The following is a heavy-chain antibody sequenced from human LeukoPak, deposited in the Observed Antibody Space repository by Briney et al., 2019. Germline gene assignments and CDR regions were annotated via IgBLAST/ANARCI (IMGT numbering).Heavy chain of an antibody. D-gene: IGHD6-13*01. CDR1: GFTFSSYG. Sequence: GGSLRLSCVASGFTFSSYGMSWVRQAPGKGLEWVSAITSGGGSTYFADSVKGRFTISRDNAKKSLYLQMNRLRADDTAVYHCARVRSAAAGPLDYWGQGTLVTVSS. CDR2: ITSGGGST. V-gene: IGHV3-23*01. CDR3: ARVRSAAAGPLDY. J-gene: IGHJ4*02.